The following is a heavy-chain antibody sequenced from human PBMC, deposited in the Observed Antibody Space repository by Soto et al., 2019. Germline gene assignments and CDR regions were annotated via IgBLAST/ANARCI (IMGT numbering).Heavy chain of an antibody. CDR2: ISAYNGNT. D-gene: IGHD3-3*01. Sequence: QVQLVQSGAEVKKPGASVKVSCKASGYTFTSYGISWVRQAPGQGLEWMGWISAYNGNTNYAQKLQGRVTMTTDTSTSTASMELRSLRSDDTAVYYCARYDFWSGYPSEILFDYWGQGTLVTVSS. CDR3: ARYDFWSGYPSEILFDY. J-gene: IGHJ4*02. V-gene: IGHV1-18*01. CDR1: GYTFTSYG.